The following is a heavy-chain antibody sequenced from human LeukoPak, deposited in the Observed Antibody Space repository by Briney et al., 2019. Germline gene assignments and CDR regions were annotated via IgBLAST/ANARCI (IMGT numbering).Heavy chain of an antibody. CDR3: ARKYCTTTSCYIAADWFDP. J-gene: IGHJ5*02. CDR1: GGSISSGSYY. Sequence: SETLSLTCTVSGGSISSGSYYWGWIRQPPGKGLEWIGSIYYTGSTFYNPSLKSRVTISVDTPKNQFSLKLGSVTAADTAVYYCARKYCTTTSCYIAADWFDPWGQGTLVTVSS. D-gene: IGHD2-2*02. CDR2: IYYTGST. V-gene: IGHV4-39*01.